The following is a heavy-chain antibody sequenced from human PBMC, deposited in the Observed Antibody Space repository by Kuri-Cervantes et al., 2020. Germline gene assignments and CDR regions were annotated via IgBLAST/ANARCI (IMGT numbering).Heavy chain of an antibody. D-gene: IGHD3-10*01. Sequence: SGKVSCKASGGTFSSYTISWVRQAPGQGLEWMGRIIPIFGTANYAQKFQGRVTITTDESTSTAYMELSSLRSEDTAVYYCVSLTYKVMYYTFDICGRGTMVTVSS. V-gene: IGHV1-69*05. J-gene: IGHJ3*02. CDR1: GGTFSSYT. CDR2: IIPIFGTA. CDR3: VSLTYKVMYYTFDI.